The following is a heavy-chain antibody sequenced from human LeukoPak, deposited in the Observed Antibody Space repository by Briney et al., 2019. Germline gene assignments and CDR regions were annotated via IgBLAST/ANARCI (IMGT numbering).Heavy chain of an antibody. D-gene: IGHD6-19*01. V-gene: IGHV1-69*04. CDR3: AIAVAGTLLY. Sequence: SVKVSCKASGGTFSSYAIIWVRQAPGQGLEWMGRIIPILGIANYAQKFQGRVTITADKSTSTAYMELSSLRSEDTAVYYCAIAVAGTLLYWGQGTLVTVSS. J-gene: IGHJ4*02. CDR2: IIPILGIA. CDR1: GGTFSSYA.